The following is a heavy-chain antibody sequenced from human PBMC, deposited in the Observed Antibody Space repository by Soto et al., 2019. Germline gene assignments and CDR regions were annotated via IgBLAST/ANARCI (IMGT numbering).Heavy chain of an antibody. CDR3: ARDLSYGSGSYYGMDV. CDR1: GYTFTGYY. CDR2: INPNSGGT. V-gene: IGHV1-2*04. Sequence: ASVKVSCKTSGYTFTGYYMHWVRQAPGQGLEWMGWINPNSGGTNYAQKFQGWVTMTRDTSISTAYMELSRLRSDDTAVYYCARDLSYGSGSYYGMDVWGQGTTVTVSS. D-gene: IGHD3-10*01. J-gene: IGHJ6*02.